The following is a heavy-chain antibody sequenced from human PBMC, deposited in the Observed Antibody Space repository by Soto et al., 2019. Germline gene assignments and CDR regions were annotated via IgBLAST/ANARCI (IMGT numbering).Heavy chain of an antibody. CDR3: ARLFWGITGTPGRRVAWFDP. D-gene: IGHD1-20*01. Sequence: PSETLSLTCTLSGGSITSGDNYWSWIRQPPGKGLEWIGYIYYSGHTYYNPSLKRRLTISVDTSKNRLSLRLDSVSAADSASYYCARLFWGITGTPGRRVAWFDPWGQGTRVTVSS. V-gene: IGHV4-30-4*01. J-gene: IGHJ5*02. CDR2: IYYSGHT. CDR1: GGSITSGDNY.